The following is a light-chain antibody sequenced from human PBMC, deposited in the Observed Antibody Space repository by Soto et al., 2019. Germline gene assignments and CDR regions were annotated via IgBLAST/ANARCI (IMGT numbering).Light chain of an antibody. Sequence: DIQMTQSPSSVSASIGDTVTITCRASQDISTLLAWYQQKPGKAPKLLIYGASTLESRVPSRFSGRGSGTDFTLTISSLQPEDFATYFCQQADSFPLTFGGGTKVDIK. CDR2: GAS. J-gene: IGKJ4*01. CDR3: QQADSFPLT. V-gene: IGKV1D-12*01. CDR1: QDISTL.